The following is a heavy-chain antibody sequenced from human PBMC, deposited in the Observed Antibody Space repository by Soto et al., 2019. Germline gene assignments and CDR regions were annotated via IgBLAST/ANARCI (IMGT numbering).Heavy chain of an antibody. J-gene: IGHJ4*02. CDR2: IRSKANNYAT. D-gene: IGHD1-1*01. CDR1: GFTFSGSA. V-gene: IGHV3-73*01. Sequence: EVQLVESGGGLVQPGGSLKLSCAASGFTFSGSAMHWVRQASGKGLEWVGRIRSKANNYATAYAASVKGRFSISRDDSRKTVYLQMSTRKTEDTAVYYCTIYVGDNWNYRNYFDYWGQGTLVTVSS. CDR3: TIYVGDNWNYRNYFDY.